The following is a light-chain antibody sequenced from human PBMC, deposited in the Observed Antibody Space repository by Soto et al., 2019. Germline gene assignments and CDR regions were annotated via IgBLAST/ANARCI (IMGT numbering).Light chain of an antibody. CDR3: QHYDSSPWT. CDR2: GAS. J-gene: IGKJ1*01. V-gene: IGKV3-20*01. Sequence: EIVLTQSPGTLSLSPGERATLSCRASQSVSSSYLAWYQQKPGQAPRLLIYGASSMAAGIPDTCGGSESGTDFTPTISRLEPEDAVEYYYQHYDSSPWTFGQGTKVEIK. CDR1: QSVSSSY.